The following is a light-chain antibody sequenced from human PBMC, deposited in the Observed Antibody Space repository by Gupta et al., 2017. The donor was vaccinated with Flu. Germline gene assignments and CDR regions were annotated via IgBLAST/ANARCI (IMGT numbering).Light chain of an antibody. Sequence: EIVLTQSPGTLSLSPGDRATLSCRASQSVSSSYLAWYQQKPGQAPRLLIYGASSRATGIPDRFSGSGSGTEFTLTISRREPEDFAVYYCHQEGSSPWTFGQGTKVEIK. CDR3: HQEGSSPWT. CDR1: QSVSSSY. V-gene: IGKV3-20*01. CDR2: GAS. J-gene: IGKJ1*01.